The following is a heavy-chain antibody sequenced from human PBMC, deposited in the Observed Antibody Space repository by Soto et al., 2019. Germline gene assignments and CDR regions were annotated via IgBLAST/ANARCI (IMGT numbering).Heavy chain of an antibody. J-gene: IGHJ6*03. V-gene: IGHV1-69*02. D-gene: IGHD1-20*01. CDR2: IIPILGIA. CDR3: ASRGEEYNWNRPMDV. Sequence: VASVKVSCKASGGTFSSYTISWVRQAPGQGLEWMGRIIPILGIANYAQKFQGRVTITADKSTSTAYMELSSLRSEDTAVYYCASRGEEYNWNRPMDVWGKGTTVTVSS. CDR1: GGTFSSYT.